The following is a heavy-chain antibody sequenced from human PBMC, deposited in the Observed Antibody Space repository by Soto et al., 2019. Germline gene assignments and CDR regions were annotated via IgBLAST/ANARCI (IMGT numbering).Heavy chain of an antibody. V-gene: IGHV3-74*01. CDR1: GFTFSSYW. Sequence: PGGSLRLSCADSGFTFSSYWMHWVRQAPGEGLEWVSRIEGDGSPTISAVSAKGRLTVSRDDARNTLYLQMSSLRADDTAIYYCAREGLDTAGFFDVWGQGTMVTVSS. CDR2: IEGDGSPT. D-gene: IGHD6-13*01. J-gene: IGHJ3*01. CDR3: AREGLDTAGFFDV.